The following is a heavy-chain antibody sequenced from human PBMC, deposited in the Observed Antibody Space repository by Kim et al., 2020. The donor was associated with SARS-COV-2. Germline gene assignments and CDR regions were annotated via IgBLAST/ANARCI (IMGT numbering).Heavy chain of an antibody. J-gene: IGHJ6*01. D-gene: IGHD5-18*01. CDR1: GGTFSLLA. V-gene: IGHV1-69*13. Sequence: SVKVSCKPSGGTFSLLAFSWVRQAPGHGLEWMGGVIPAFEARDLAQRFSGRLAISADESTTTIFFQLSGLTPEDTGVYYCVTGGPPRGGIQPAGFYYGM. CDR2: VIPAFEAR. CDR3: VTGGPPRGGIQPAGFYYGM.